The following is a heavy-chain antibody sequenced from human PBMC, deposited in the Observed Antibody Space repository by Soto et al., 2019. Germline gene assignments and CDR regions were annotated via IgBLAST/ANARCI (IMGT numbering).Heavy chain of an antibody. CDR3: ARDRPYDYVWGSYRPFNAFDI. Sequence: ASVKVSCKASGYTFTSYCISWVRQAPGQGLEWMGWISAYNGNTNYAQKLQGRVTMTTDTSTSTAYMELRSLRSDDTAVYYCARDRPYDYVWGSYRPFNAFDIWGQGTMVTVSS. CDR2: ISAYNGNT. J-gene: IGHJ3*02. V-gene: IGHV1-18*04. CDR1: GYTFTSYC. D-gene: IGHD3-16*02.